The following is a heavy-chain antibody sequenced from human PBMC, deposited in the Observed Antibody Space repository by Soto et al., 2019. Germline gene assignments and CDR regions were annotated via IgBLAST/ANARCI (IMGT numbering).Heavy chain of an antibody. CDR3: ARHFSSSWLYYYYGMDV. J-gene: IGHJ6*02. V-gene: IGHV5-10-1*01. D-gene: IGHD6-13*01. CDR1: GYSFTIYW. Sequence: GESLKISCKGSGYSFTIYWISWVRQRPGKGLEWMGRIDPSDSYTNYSPSFQGHVTISADKSISTAYLQWSSLKASDTAMYYCARHFSSSWLYYYYGMDVWGQGTTVTVSS. CDR2: IDPSDSYT.